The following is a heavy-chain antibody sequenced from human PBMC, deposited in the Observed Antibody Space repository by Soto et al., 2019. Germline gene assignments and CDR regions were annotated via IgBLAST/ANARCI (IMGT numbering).Heavy chain of an antibody. V-gene: IGHV1-8*01. CDR3: ARGVDAGVDY. D-gene: IGHD1-26*01. CDR1: GYTFSSYH. CDR2: MSPNSGDT. Sequence: ASVKVSCKASGYTFSSYHINWVRQAPGQGPEWMGWMSPNSGDTGYAQNFQARVTMTRDTSTSTAYMELSSLTSADTAMYYCARGVDAGVDYWGQGTLFTVSS. J-gene: IGHJ4*02.